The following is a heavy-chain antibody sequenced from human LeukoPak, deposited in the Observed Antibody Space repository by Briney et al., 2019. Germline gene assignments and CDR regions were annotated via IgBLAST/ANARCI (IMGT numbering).Heavy chain of an antibody. CDR3: ARKNDFDI. CDR1: GGSISSDH. CDR2: IYYSGST. D-gene: IGHD2/OR15-2a*01. Sequence: SETLSLTCTVSGGSISSDHWNWIRQPPGKGLEWIGCIYYSGSTYYNPSLKSRVTISVDMSKSQFSLRLTSVTAADTAVYYCARKNDFDIWGQGRLVTVSS. J-gene: IGHJ3*02. V-gene: IGHV4-59*01.